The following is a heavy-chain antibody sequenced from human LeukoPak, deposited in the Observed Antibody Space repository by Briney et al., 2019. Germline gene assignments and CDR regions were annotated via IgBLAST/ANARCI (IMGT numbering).Heavy chain of an antibody. CDR1: GDSVSTDSAA. J-gene: IGHJ4*02. Sequence: SQTLSLTCAISGDSVSTDSAAWNWIRQSPSRGLDWLGRTYYRSKWYNDYGVSVKSRITINPDTSKNQFSLQLNSVTPEDTAVYYCARGGIGYCTSTSCSFDSWGQGTLVTVSS. CDR3: ARGGIGYCTSTSCSFDS. D-gene: IGHD2-2*01. V-gene: IGHV6-1*01. CDR2: TYYRSKWYN.